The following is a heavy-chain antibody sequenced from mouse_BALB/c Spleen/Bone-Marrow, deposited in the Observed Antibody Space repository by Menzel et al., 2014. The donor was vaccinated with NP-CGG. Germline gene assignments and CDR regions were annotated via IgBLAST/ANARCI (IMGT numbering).Heavy chain of an antibody. J-gene: IGHJ2*01. CDR2: INPSNGRT. CDR3: ARWGFDY. Sequence: QVQLQQSGAELVKPGASVKLSCKASGYTFTSYWMHWVKQRPGRGLEWIGEINPSNGRTNYNEKFKSKATLTVDKSSSTAYMQLSSLTSEDSAVYYGARWGFDYWGQGTTLTVSS. V-gene: IGHV1S81*02. CDR1: GYTFTSYW.